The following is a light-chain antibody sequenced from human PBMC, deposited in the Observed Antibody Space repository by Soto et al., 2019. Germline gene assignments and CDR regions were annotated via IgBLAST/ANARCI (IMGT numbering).Light chain of an antibody. Sequence: QSALTQPRSVSGSPGQPVTISCTGTSSDVGGYNYVSWYQQHPGKAPKLMIYDVSKRPSGVPDRFSGSKSGNTASLTISGLQAEDEADYYCCSYAGDYFYVFGTGTKVTVL. CDR1: SSDVGGYNY. V-gene: IGLV2-11*01. CDR3: CSYAGDYFYV. CDR2: DVS. J-gene: IGLJ1*01.